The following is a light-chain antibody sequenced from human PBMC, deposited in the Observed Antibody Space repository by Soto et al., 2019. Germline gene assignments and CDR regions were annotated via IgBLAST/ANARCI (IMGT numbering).Light chain of an antibody. Sequence: EIVMTQSPATLSVSPGERATLSCRASQSVSSNLAWYQQKPGQAPRLLIYGASTRATGIPARFSGSGSGTEFTLTISSLQSEDFAVYYCQQYTNTNNPWMFGQGTKVDIK. J-gene: IGKJ1*01. CDR2: GAS. CDR3: QQYTNTNNPWM. CDR1: QSVSSN. V-gene: IGKV3-15*01.